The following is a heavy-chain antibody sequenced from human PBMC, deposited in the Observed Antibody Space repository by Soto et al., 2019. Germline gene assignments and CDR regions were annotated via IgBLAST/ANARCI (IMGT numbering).Heavy chain of an antibody. CDR1: GGTFSSYT. CDR2: IIPILGIA. V-gene: IGHV1-69*02. D-gene: IGHD6-13*01. J-gene: IGHJ3*02. Sequence: ASVKVSCKASGGTFSSYTISWVRQAPGQGLEWMGRIIPILGIANYAQKFQGRVTITADKSTSTAYMELSSLRSEDTAVYYCARSVSYGSSWSLDAFDIWGQGTMVTVSS. CDR3: ARSVSYGSSWSLDAFDI.